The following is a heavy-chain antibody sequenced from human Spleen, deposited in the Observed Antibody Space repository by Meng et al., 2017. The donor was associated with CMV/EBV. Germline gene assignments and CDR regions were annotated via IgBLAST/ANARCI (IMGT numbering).Heavy chain of an antibody. CDR1: SISSGYYY. CDR3: ARSQDCHVTTCYTGFDP. Sequence: SISSGYYYWSWIRQPAGKGLEWIGYSYSTGRTYHNTYLKSRLTISVDTSKNHYSMRLSSVTAADTAMYYWARSQDCHVTTCYTGFDPWGQGTLVTVSS. D-gene: IGHD2-2*01. J-gene: IGHJ5*02. CDR2: SYSTGRT. V-gene: IGHV4-30-4*08.